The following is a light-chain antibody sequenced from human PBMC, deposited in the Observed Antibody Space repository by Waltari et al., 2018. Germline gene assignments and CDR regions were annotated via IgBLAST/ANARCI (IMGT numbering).Light chain of an antibody. V-gene: IGKV3-11*01. CDR2: DAS. J-gene: IGKJ4*01. CDR1: QSVTNY. CDR3: QQRSKWPLT. Sequence: DIVLTQSPATLSLSPGESATLSCRASQSVTNYLAWYQLKPGQAPSLLIYDASNRATGIPARFSGSGSGTDFTLTISNLEPEDSAVYYCQQRSKWPLTFGRGTKVEIK.